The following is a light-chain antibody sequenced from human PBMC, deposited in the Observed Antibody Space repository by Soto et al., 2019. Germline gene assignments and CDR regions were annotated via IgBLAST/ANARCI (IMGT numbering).Light chain of an antibody. CDR1: SSDVGGYNY. Sequence: QSVLTQPASVSGSPGQSITISCTGTSSDVGGYNYVSWFQQSPGKAPKVMIYEVTNRPSGVSNRFSGSKSGNTASLTISGLQAEDEADYYCSSYTSSNTLIFGGGTQRTVL. V-gene: IGLV2-14*01. CDR2: EVT. CDR3: SSYTSSNTLI. J-gene: IGLJ2*01.